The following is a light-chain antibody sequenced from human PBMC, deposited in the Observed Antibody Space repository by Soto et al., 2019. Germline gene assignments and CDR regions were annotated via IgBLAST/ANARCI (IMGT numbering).Light chain of an antibody. CDR2: DAS. V-gene: IGKV3-11*01. Sequence: EIVLTQSPATLSLSPGERATLSCRASQSVSTNLAWYQHKPGPAPRLLIYDASIRATGTPARFSGGGSGTDFAFTISSRAPEAVAVEYCQRRSHCPPGVTFGGGTKVEIK. J-gene: IGKJ4*01. CDR3: QRRSHCPPGVT. CDR1: QSVSTN.